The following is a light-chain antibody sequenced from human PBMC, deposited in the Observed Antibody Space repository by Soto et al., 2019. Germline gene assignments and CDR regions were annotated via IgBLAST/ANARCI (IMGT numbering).Light chain of an antibody. V-gene: IGKV1-39*01. J-gene: IGKJ3*01. Sequence: DIQMTQSPSSLSASVGARVTITCRANQSISSHVNWYQQKPGKAPKLLIYSASTLQSRVPSRFSGRGSGGDFTLTISSLRTADFATYFCQPSFSSLPFTFGPGTNVDMK. CDR3: QPSFSSLPFT. CDR1: QSISSH. CDR2: SAS.